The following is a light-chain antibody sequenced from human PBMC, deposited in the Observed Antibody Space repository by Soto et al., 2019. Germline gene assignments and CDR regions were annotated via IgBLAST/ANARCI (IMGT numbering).Light chain of an antibody. CDR3: GTWDSSLSAV. Sequence: QSVLTQPPSVSAAPGQKVTISCSGSSSNIGNNYVSWYQQLPGTAPKLLIYDNNKRPSGIPDRFSGSKSGTSATLGITGLQTGDKADYYCGTWDSSLSAVFGTGTKVTVL. CDR2: DNN. CDR1: SSNIGNNY. J-gene: IGLJ1*01. V-gene: IGLV1-51*01.